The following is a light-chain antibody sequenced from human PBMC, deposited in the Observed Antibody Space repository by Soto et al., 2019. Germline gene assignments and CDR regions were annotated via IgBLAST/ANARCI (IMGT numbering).Light chain of an antibody. CDR1: SSDVGGYNY. CDR2: DVS. J-gene: IGLJ2*01. V-gene: IGLV2-14*01. CDR3: CSYTSSSTHVV. Sequence: QSALTQPASVSGSPGQSITISCTGTSSDVGGYNYVSWYQQHPGKAPKLMIYDVSNRPSGVSNRFSGSKSGNTASLTISGLQAEDEADDYCCSYTSSSTHVVFGGGTKLTVL.